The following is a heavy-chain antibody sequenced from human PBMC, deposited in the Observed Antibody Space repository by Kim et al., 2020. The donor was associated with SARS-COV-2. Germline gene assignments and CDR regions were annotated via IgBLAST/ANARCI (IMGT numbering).Heavy chain of an antibody. V-gene: IGHV3-74*01. CDR1: GFTFSNHW. J-gene: IGHJ5*02. D-gene: IGHD1-26*01. Sequence: GGSLRLSCAASGFTFSNHWMHWVRQAPGKGLMWVSRIHGGGGSTDYADSVKGRFTISRDNAKSTLYLQMDNLRAEDTAVYYCARRPRNSWYSFDLWGQGTLVTVSS. CDR3: ARRPRNSWYSFDL. CDR2: IHGGGGST.